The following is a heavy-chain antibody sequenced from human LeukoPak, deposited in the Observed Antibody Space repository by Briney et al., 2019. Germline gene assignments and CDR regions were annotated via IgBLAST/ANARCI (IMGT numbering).Heavy chain of an antibody. CDR1: GFTFNSYG. Sequence: GGSLRLSCAASGFTFNSYGMHWVRQAPGKGMEGVAFMRSDGSDKYYAESVKGRFTISIDNPKNTLYLQMNSLRPEDTAVYYCSRGYCSGGICLTVDYVSPYFDYWGQRTLVTVSS. V-gene: IGHV3-30*02. D-gene: IGHD2-15*01. CDR2: MRSDGSDK. J-gene: IGHJ4*02. CDR3: SRGYCSGGICLTVDYVSPYFDY.